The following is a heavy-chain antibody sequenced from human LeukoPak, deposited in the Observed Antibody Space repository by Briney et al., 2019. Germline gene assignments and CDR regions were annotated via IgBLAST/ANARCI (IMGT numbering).Heavy chain of an antibody. J-gene: IGHJ6*03. CDR1: GGSISSYY. V-gene: IGHV4-59*08. CDR3: ARAPYYYDSSGFLYYYYYMDV. D-gene: IGHD3-22*01. CDR2: IYYSGST. Sequence: SETLSLTCTVSGGSISSYYWSWIRQPPGKGLEWIGSIYYSGSTYYNPSLKSRVTISVDTSKNQFSLKLSSVTAADTAVYYCARAPYYYDSSGFLYYYYYMDVWGKGTTVTVSS.